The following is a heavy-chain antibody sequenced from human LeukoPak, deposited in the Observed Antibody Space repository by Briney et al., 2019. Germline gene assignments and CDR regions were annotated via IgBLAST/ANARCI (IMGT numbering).Heavy chain of an antibody. CDR2: IYHSGST. CDR1: GYSISSGYY. CDR3: ATVPEGENDAFDI. D-gene: IGHD1-26*01. Sequence: SETRSLTCTVSGYSISSGYYWGWIRQPPGKGLEWIGNIYHSGSTYYNPSLKSRVTISVDTSKNQFSLKLSSVTAADTAVYYCATVPEGENDAFDIWGQGTMVTVSS. J-gene: IGHJ3*02. V-gene: IGHV4-38-2*02.